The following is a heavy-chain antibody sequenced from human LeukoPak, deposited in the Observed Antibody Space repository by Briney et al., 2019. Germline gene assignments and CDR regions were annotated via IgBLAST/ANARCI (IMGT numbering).Heavy chain of an antibody. CDR2: INTNTGNP. J-gene: IGHJ3*02. Sequence: RASVKVSCKASGYTFTSYGISWVRQAPGQGLEWMGWINTNTGNPTYAQGFTGRFVFSLDTSVSTAYLQISSLKAEDTAVYYCARTLTGGAFDIWGQGTMVTVSS. CDR1: GYTFTSYG. CDR3: ARTLTGGAFDI. V-gene: IGHV7-4-1*02. D-gene: IGHD3-10*01.